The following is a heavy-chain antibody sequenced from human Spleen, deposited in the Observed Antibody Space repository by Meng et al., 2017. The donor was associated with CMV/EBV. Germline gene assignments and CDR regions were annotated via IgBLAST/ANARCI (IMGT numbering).Heavy chain of an antibody. V-gene: IGHV5-51*01. CDR1: GYSFTDYY. J-gene: IGHJ4*01. D-gene: IGHD2-2*01. CDR3: ARHDTDVCSSCYSF. CDR2: IFPGDSET. Sequence: KVSCKGSGYSFTDYYIGWVRQMPGKGLEWMGVIFPGDSETRYSPSFQDQVTISADKSITTAYLQWSSLKASDTAKYYCARHDTDVCSSCYSFWGQGTQVTVSS.